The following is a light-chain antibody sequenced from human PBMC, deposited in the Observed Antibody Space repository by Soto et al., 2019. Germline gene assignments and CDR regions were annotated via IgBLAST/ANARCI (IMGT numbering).Light chain of an antibody. CDR1: QSVSSSY. V-gene: IGKV3-20*01. Sequence: EIVLTQSPGTLSLSPGERATLSCRASQSVSSSYLAWYQHKPGQAPRLLIYGASSRATGIPDRFSGSGSGTDFTLTISTLEPENFAGYYCQQYDSSPLFTFSPGTKVDI. CDR2: GAS. CDR3: QQYDSSPLFT. J-gene: IGKJ3*01.